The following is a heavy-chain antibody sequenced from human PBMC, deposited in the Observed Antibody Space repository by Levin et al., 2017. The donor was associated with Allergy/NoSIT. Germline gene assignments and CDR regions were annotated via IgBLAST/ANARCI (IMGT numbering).Heavy chain of an antibody. CDR2: ISSSSSYI. CDR1: GFTFSSYS. V-gene: IGHV3-21*01. J-gene: IGHJ4*02. D-gene: IGHD5-12*01. CDR3: ARDGYSGYVDY. Sequence: GGSLRLSCAASGFTFSSYSMNWVRQAPGKGLEWVSSISSSSSYIYYADSVKGRFTIFSDNAKNSLYLQMNSLRAEDTAVYYCARDGYSGYVDYWGQGTLVTVSS.